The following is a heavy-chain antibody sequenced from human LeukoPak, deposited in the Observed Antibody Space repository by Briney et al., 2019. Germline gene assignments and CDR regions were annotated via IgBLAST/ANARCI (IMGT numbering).Heavy chain of an antibody. Sequence: GGSLRLSCAASGFTFSIYSMNWVRQAPGKGLEWVSYISGSASIRFYADSVKGRFTISRDNARNSLYLQMDNLRVEDTAVYFCARQELATAEYFQDWGQGTLVTVSS. CDR1: GFTFSIYS. V-gene: IGHV3-21*01. J-gene: IGHJ1*01. CDR3: ARQELATAEYFQD. D-gene: IGHD5-24*01. CDR2: ISGSASIR.